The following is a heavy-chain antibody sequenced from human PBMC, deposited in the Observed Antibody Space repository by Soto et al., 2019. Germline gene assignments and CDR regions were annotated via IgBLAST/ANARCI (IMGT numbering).Heavy chain of an antibody. V-gene: IGHV1-8*01. CDR1: GYSFASYD. CDR2: MSPNSGNT. CDR3: ARGVDAGMDV. J-gene: IGHJ6*02. D-gene: IGHD1-1*01. Sequence: QVQLVQSGAEVKNPGASVKVSCKASGYSFASYDINWVRQATGQGLEWMGWMSPNSGNTGYAQKFQGRVTMNRNTSISTAYMDLNSLSSEATAVYYCARGVDAGMDVWGQGITDTVSS.